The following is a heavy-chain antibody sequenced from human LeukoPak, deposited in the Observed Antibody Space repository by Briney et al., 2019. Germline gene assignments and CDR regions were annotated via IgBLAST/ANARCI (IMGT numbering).Heavy chain of an antibody. CDR1: GGSISSSSYY. CDR2: IYYSGST. J-gene: IGHJ2*01. D-gene: IGHD4-17*01. V-gene: IGHV4-39*01. Sequence: SETLSLTCTVSGGSISSSSYYWGWIRQPPGKGLEWIGSIYYSGSTYYNPSLKSRVTISVDTSKNQFSLKLSSVTAADTAVYYCARQQTTVTTWPFRSYWYFDLWGRGTLVTVSS. CDR3: ARQQTTVTTWPFRSYWYFDL.